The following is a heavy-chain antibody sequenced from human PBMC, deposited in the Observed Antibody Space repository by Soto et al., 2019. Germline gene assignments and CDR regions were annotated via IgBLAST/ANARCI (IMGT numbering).Heavy chain of an antibody. V-gene: IGHV3-30*18. J-gene: IGHJ4*02. CDR3: AKDRGALRWSEEHYYFDY. D-gene: IGHD4-17*01. CDR2: ILYDGSKK. Sequence: GGSLRLSCAASGFTFSSYGMHWVRQAPGKGLEWVAVILYDGSKKYYADSMKGRFTISRDNSKNTLYLQMNSLRAEDTALYYCAKDRGALRWSEEHYYFDYWGQGTLVTVSS. CDR1: GFTFSSYG.